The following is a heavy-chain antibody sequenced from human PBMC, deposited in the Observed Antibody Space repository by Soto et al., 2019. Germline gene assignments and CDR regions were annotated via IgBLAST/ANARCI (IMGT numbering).Heavy chain of an antibody. CDR3: ARHYFRAFVLSCHGYYHYGIYV. CDR1: GYSFTSYW. D-gene: IGHD3-16*01. CDR2: IYPGDSDT. Sequence: PGESLKISCKGSGYSFTSYWIGWVRQMPGKGLEWMGIIYPGDSDTRYSPTFQGQVTISADKSISTAYLQWSSLKASDTAMYYCARHYFRAFVLSCHGYYHYGIYVRSQRATVPVS. V-gene: IGHV5-51*01. J-gene: IGHJ6*02.